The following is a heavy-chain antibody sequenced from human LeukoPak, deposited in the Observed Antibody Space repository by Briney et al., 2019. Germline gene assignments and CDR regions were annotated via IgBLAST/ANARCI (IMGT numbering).Heavy chain of an antibody. J-gene: IGHJ3*02. CDR1: GYTFTSYY. CDR3: ATTYSGSYRDAFDI. D-gene: IGHD1-26*01. CDR2: INPSGGST. V-gene: IGHV1-46*01. Sequence: ASVKVSCKASGYTFTSYYMHWVRQAPGQGLEWMGIINPSGGSTSYAQKFQGRVTMTRDTSTSTAYMELRSLRSDDTAVYYCATTYSGSYRDAFDIWGQGTMVTVSS.